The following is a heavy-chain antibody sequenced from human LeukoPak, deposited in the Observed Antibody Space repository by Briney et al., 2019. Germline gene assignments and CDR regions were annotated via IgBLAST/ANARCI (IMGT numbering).Heavy chain of an antibody. CDR3: ARSGEYYDSSGYDFL. Sequence: SVKVSCKASGGTFSSYAISWVRHAPGQGLEWMGGIIPIFGTANYAQKFQGRVTITTDESTSPAYMELSSLRSEDTAVYYCARSGEYYDSSGYDFLWGQGTLVTVSS. J-gene: IGHJ4*02. V-gene: IGHV1-69*05. CDR1: GGTFSSYA. D-gene: IGHD3-22*01. CDR2: IIPIFGTA.